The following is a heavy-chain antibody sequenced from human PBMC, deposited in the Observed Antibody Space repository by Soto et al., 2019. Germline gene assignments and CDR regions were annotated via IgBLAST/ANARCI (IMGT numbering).Heavy chain of an antibody. CDR2: IFYLGSS. CDR3: ARHSLALRKNNWFDP. J-gene: IGHJ5*02. Sequence: SETMSLTCTVSGDSIISSEFYWGWVRQPPGKGPEWIGSIFYLGSSYYNPSLKSRVTMSVDTSKNQFSLRLRSVTAADTALYFCARHSLALRKNNWFDPWGQGIMVTVSS. V-gene: IGHV4-39*01. CDR1: GDSIISSEFY. D-gene: IGHD3-3*02.